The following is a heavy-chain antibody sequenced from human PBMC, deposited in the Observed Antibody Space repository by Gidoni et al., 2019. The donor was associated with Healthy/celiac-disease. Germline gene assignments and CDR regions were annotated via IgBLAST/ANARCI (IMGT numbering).Heavy chain of an antibody. J-gene: IGHJ4*02. CDR2: ISGSGGST. CDR3: AKGRVGYSSGWYDY. V-gene: IGHV3-23*01. CDR1: GSTFRSDA. Sequence: EVQLLESGGGLVQPGGSLRLCCAASGSTFRSDAMSWVRQAPGKGLGWVSAISGSGGSTYYADSVKGRFTISRDNSKNTLYLQMNSLRAEDTAVYYCAKGRVGYSSGWYDYWGQGTLVTVSS. D-gene: IGHD6-19*01.